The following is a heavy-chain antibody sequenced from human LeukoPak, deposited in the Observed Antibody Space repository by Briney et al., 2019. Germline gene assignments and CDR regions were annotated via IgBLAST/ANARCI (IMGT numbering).Heavy chain of an antibody. J-gene: IGHJ4*02. Sequence: PGGSLRLSCTASGFTFSTYWINWVRQSPGKGLVWVALINGDGSTTTHADSVKGRFTISRDNAKNTAYLQMNSLRDEDTAVYCCARDYAGSPDYWGQGTLVTVSA. CDR3: ARDYAGSPDY. CDR2: INGDGSTT. CDR1: GFTFSTYW. D-gene: IGHD3-10*01. V-gene: IGHV3-74*03.